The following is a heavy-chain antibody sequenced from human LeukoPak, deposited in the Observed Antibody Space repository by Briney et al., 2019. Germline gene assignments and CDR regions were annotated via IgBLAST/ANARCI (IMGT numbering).Heavy chain of an antibody. J-gene: IGHJ3*02. CDR3: ARASGYGDYVGAFDI. CDR1: GFTFRSYD. D-gene: IGHD4-17*01. CDR2: ISSSGSTI. V-gene: IGHV3-48*04. Sequence: GGSLRLSCAASGFTFRSYDMNWVRQAPGKGLEWVSYISSSGSTIYYADSVKGRFTISRDNAKNSLYLQMNSLGAEDTAVYYCARASGYGDYVGAFDIWGQGTMVTVSS.